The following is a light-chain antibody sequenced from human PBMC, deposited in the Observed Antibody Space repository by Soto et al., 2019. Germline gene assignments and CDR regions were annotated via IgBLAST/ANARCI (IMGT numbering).Light chain of an antibody. CDR3: QQTHSLPLS. Sequence: IQMTQSPSSVSASVGYRVTMTGRASQGVGGWLAGYQQKPGKVPKLLIYATSSLHSGVPSRFSGSGSGTDFTLSISSLQPEDFATYYCQQTHSLPLSFGPGTKVDIK. CDR2: ATS. V-gene: IGKV1-12*01. J-gene: IGKJ3*01. CDR1: QGVGGW.